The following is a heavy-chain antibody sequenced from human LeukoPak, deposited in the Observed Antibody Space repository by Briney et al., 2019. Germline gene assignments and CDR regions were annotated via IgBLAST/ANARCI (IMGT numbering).Heavy chain of an antibody. V-gene: IGHV3-21*01. Sequence: ETLSLTCAVYGGSFSGSFWTWVRQSPGKGLEWVSSISSSSSYIYYADSVKGRFTISRDNAKNSLYLQMNSLRAEDTAVYYCARDYYDSSGTSLLGTDYWGQGTLVTVSS. CDR2: ISSSSSYI. J-gene: IGHJ4*02. CDR3: ARDYYDSSGTSLLGTDY. D-gene: IGHD3-22*01. CDR1: GGSFSGSF.